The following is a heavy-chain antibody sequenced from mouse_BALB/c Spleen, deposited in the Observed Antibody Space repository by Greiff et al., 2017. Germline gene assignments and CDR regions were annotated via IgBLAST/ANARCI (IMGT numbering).Heavy chain of an antibody. D-gene: IGHD1-1*01. J-gene: IGHJ1*01. CDR1: GFTFSDYY. V-gene: IGHV5-4*02. CDR3: ARDQDYDSSYWYLDV. Sequence: EVKLVESAGGLVKPGGSLKLSCAASGFTFSDYYMYWVRQTPGKRLEWVATISDGGSYTYYQDSVKGRFTISRDNAKNNLYLQMSRLKSEDTAMYDCARDQDYDSSYWYLDVWGAGTTVTVSS. CDR2: ISDGGSYT.